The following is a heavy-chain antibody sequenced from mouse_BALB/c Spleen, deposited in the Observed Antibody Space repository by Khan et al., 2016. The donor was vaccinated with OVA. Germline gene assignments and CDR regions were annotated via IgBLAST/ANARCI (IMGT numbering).Heavy chain of an antibody. CDR2: INPYNGGT. V-gene: IGHV1S136*01. J-gene: IGHJ2*01. Sequence: VQLKQSGPELVKPGASVKMSCKASGYIFTNYVLHWVKQKPGQGLEWIGYINPYNGGTKYNEKFKGKATLASDKSSITAYMELSSLTSEDSAVYSGAKGNWQSYYFDYWGQGTTLTLAS. CDR1: GYIFTNYV. CDR3: AKGNWQSYYFDY. D-gene: IGHD4-1*01.